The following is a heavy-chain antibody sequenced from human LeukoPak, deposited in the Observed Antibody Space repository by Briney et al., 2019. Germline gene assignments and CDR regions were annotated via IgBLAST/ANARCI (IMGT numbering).Heavy chain of an antibody. CDR3: AREVVPAAISDNWFDP. D-gene: IGHD2-2*01. CDR1: GYTFTGYY. Sequence: ASVKVSCKASGYTFTGYYMHWVRQAPGQGLEWMGWINPNSGGTNYAQKFQGSVTMTRDTSISTAYMELSRLRSDDTAVYYCAREVVPAAISDNWFDPWGQGTLVTVSS. CDR2: INPNSGGT. V-gene: IGHV1-2*02. J-gene: IGHJ5*02.